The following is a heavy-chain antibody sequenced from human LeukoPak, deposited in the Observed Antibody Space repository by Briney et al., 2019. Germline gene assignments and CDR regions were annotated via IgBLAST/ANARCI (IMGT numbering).Heavy chain of an antibody. J-gene: IGHJ3*02. CDR1: GFTFSSYK. V-gene: IGHV3-48*03. CDR3: ARDVLFSVAVAGTFGDAFDI. D-gene: IGHD6-13*01. Sequence: PGGSLRLSCAVSGFTFSSYKMNWVRQAPGKGLEWVSYISSRGTTIYYVDSVKGRFTISRDNAKNSLYLQMNSLRDEDTAVYYCARDVLFSVAVAGTFGDAFDIWGQGTMVTVSS. CDR2: ISSRGTTI.